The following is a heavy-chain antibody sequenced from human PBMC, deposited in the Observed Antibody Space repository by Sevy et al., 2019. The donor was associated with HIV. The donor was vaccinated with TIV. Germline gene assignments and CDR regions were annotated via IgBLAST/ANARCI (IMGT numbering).Heavy chain of an antibody. CDR2: ISSSSTYI. V-gene: IGHV3-21*01. J-gene: IGHJ4*02. CDR1: GFTFSSYG. Sequence: GGSLRLSCAASGFTFSSYGMNWVRQAPGKGLEWVSSISSSSTYIYYADSVKGRFTISRDNAKNSLYLQMNSLRAEDKAVYYCARDQIDEYWGQGTLVTVSS. CDR3: ARDQIDEY. D-gene: IGHD2-21*01.